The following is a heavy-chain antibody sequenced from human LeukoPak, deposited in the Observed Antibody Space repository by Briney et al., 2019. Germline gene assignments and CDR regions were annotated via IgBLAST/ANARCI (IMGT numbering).Heavy chain of an antibody. V-gene: IGHV3-30*02. CDR2: IRYDGSNK. CDR3: AKDSCTSASCYYMDV. D-gene: IGHD2-15*01. CDR1: GFTFSSFG. J-gene: IGHJ6*03. Sequence: GGSLRLSCAASGFTFSSFGMHWVRQAPGKGLEWVAFIRYDGSNKYCADSVKGRFTISRDNSKKTLYLQMNSLRTEDTAVYYCAKDSCTSASCYYMDVWGKGTTVTVSS.